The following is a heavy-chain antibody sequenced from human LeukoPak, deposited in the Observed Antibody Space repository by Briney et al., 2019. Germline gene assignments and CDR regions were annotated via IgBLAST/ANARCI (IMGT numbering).Heavy chain of an antibody. V-gene: IGHV3-15*01. CDR2: IKSKTDGGTT. CDR3: TTDSSPLLWFGELFFDY. CDR1: GFTFSNAW. J-gene: IGHJ4*02. Sequence: PGGSLRLSCTASGFTFSNAWMSWVRQAPGKGLEWVGRIKSKTDGGTTDYAAPVKGRFTISRDDSKNTLYLQMNSLKTEDTAVYYCTTDSSPLLWFGELFFDYWGQGTLVTVSS. D-gene: IGHD3-10*01.